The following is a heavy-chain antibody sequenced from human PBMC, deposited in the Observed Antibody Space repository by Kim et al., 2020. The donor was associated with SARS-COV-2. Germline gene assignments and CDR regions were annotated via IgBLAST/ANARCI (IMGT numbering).Heavy chain of an antibody. D-gene: IGHD4-17*01. CDR3: AKPDYGDYLEYFQH. J-gene: IGHJ1*01. V-gene: IGHV3-23*01. Sequence: ADSVKGRFTISRDNSKNTLYLQMNSLRAEDTAVYYCAKPDYGDYLEYFQHWGQGTLVTVSS.